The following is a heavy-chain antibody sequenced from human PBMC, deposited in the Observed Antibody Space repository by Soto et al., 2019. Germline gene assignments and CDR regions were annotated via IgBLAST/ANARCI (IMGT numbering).Heavy chain of an antibody. CDR2: IIPIFGTA. Sequence: QVQLVQSGAEVKKPGSSVKVSCKASGGTFSSYAISWVRQAPGQGLEWMGGIIPIFGTANYAQKFQGRVTITADESTSTAYMELSRLRSEDTAVYYCARGYSSSWYENYYYGMDVWGQGTTVTVSS. CDR1: GGTFSSYA. D-gene: IGHD6-13*01. V-gene: IGHV1-69*12. CDR3: ARGYSSSWYENYYYGMDV. J-gene: IGHJ6*02.